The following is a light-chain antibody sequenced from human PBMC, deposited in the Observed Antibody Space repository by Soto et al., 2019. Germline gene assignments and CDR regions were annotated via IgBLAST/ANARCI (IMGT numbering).Light chain of an antibody. CDR3: ASWVDALSGVV. CDR2: RSD. Sequence: QSVLTQPPSASGTPGQRVTMSCSGSSSNIGNNFVFWYQHLPGTAPKLLIYRSDQRPSGVPDRFSASKSGTSASRAISGLRSDDEADYYCASWVDALSGVVFGGGTKLTVL. CDR1: SSNIGNNF. J-gene: IGLJ3*02. V-gene: IGLV1-47*01.